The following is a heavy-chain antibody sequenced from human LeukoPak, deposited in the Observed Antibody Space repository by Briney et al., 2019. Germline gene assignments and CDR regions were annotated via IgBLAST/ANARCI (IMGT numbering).Heavy chain of an antibody. J-gene: IGHJ4*02. CDR2: INWNGDST. V-gene: IGHV3-20*04. D-gene: IGHD3-10*01. CDR1: GFSFDDYG. CDR3: ARAPNYGSANYYDY. Sequence: GGSLRLSCAASGFSFDDYGMSWVRQTPGKGLEWVSGINWNGDSTRYADSVKGRFTISRDNAKNSLYLQMNSLRAEDTALYYCARAPNYGSANYYDYWGQGTLVTVSS.